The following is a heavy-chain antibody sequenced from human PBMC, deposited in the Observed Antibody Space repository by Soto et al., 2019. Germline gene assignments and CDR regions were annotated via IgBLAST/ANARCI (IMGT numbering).Heavy chain of an antibody. CDR2: ISAYNGNT. CDR3: ARGQTSTQLWWLDP. J-gene: IGHJ5*02. D-gene: IGHD3-10*01. V-gene: IGHV1-18*01. Sequence: ASVKVSCKASGCTFTSYGISWVRQAPGQGLEWMGWISAYNGNTNYAQKLQGRVTMTTDTSTSTAYMELRSLRSDDTAVYYCARGQTSTQLWWLDPWGQGTLVTVSS. CDR1: GCTFTSYG.